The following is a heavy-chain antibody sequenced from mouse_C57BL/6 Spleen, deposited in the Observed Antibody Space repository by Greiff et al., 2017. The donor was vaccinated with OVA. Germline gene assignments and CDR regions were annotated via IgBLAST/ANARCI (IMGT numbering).Heavy chain of an antibody. CDR2: ISYDGSN. CDR3: ARDMVTTPYYFDY. D-gene: IGHD2-2*01. V-gene: IGHV3-6*01. CDR1: GYSITSGYY. Sequence: VQLKESGPGLVKPSQSLSLTCSVTGYSITSGYYWNWIRQFPGNKLEWMGYISYDGSNNYNPSPKNRISITRDTSKNQFFLKLNSVTTEDTATYYCARDMVTTPYYFDYWGQGTTLTVSS. J-gene: IGHJ2*01.